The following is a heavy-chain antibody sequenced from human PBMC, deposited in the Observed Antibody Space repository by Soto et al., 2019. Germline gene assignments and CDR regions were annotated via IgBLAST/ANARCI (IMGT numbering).Heavy chain of an antibody. V-gene: IGHV1-8*01. D-gene: IGHD3-10*01. CDR2: MNPNSGNT. Sequence: ASVKVSCKASGYTFTSYDIHWVRQATGQGLEWMGWMNPNSGNTGYAQKFQGRVTMTRNTSISTAYMELSRLRSEDMAVYYCAIGGWFGELLRPSGALDSLDQRKMVTVSS. CDR1: GYTFTSYD. J-gene: IGHJ3*02. CDR3: AIGGWFGELLRPSGALDS.